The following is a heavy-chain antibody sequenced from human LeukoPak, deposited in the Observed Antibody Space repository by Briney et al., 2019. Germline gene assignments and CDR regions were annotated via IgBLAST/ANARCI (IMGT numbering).Heavy chain of an antibody. CDR1: GFSLTNIGVG. CDR3: DHIPSGSQPVWFDY. CDR2: VYWKDDK. D-gene: IGHD5-12*01. J-gene: IGHJ4*01. V-gene: IGHV2-5*01. Sequence: KESGPTLVNPTSTLMLTCTFSGFSLTNIGVGVGWLRQPPGKAPEWLALVYWKDDKRYSPSLKNRLSIIKDTSKKQVVLTMTNLDPTDTGTYYCDHIPSGSQPVWFDYWGQGTLVRVSS.